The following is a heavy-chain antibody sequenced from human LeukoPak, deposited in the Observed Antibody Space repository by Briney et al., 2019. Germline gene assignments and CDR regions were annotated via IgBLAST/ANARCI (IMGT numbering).Heavy chain of an antibody. CDR3: ASVGGGSPY. CDR2: IYDSGST. D-gene: IGHD3-16*01. J-gene: IGHJ4*02. Sequence: PSETLSLTCTVSGYSISSGHFWSWIRQPPGKGLEWIGSIYDSGSTYYNPSLRSRVSVSADTSKNHFSLELSTVNAADTAVYYCASVGGGSPYWGQGTLVTVSS. CDR1: GYSISSGHF. V-gene: IGHV4-38-2*02.